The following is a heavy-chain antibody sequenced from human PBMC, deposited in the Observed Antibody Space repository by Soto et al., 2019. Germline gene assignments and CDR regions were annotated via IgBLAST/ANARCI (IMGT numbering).Heavy chain of an antibody. Sequence: EVQLLESGGGLVQPGGSLRLSCAASGFTFSSYAMSWVRQAPGKGLEWVSAISGSGGSTYYADSVKGRFTISRDNSKNSLYLQMNSLRAEATAVYYCAKGSAMVRGVIYYYGMDVWGQGTTVTVSS. J-gene: IGHJ6*02. CDR2: ISGSGGST. D-gene: IGHD3-10*01. CDR1: GFTFSSYA. CDR3: AKGSAMVRGVIYYYGMDV. V-gene: IGHV3-23*01.